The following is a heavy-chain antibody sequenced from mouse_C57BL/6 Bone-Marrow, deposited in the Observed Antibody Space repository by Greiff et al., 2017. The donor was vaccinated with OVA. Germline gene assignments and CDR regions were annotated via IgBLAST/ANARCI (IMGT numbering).Heavy chain of an antibody. Sequence: EVQGVESGGGLVKPGGSLKLSCAASGFTFSDYGMHWVRQAPEKGLEWVAYISSGSSTIYYADTLKGRFTISRDNATNTRFLQMTSLRSEDTAMYDCARGRAYYGLFDYWGQGTTLTVSS. D-gene: IGHD1-2*01. V-gene: IGHV5-17*01. CDR2: ISSGSSTI. J-gene: IGHJ2*01. CDR3: ARGRAYYGLFDY. CDR1: GFTFSDYG.